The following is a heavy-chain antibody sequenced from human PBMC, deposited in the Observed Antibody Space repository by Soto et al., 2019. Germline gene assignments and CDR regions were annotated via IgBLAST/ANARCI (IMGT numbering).Heavy chain of an antibody. J-gene: IGHJ4*02. V-gene: IGHV1-18*04. CDR1: GYTFRSFG. D-gene: IGHD3-10*01. Sequence: ASVKVSCKTSGYTFRSFGVSCVRQAPGQGLGWMGWISGYNGKTQYAQTLQGRVTMTADTSTSTVYMEVRGLRYDDTAVYFCARGKMIDDYGLGTYDYWGQGTTVTVSS. CDR3: ARGKMIDDYGLGTYDY. CDR2: ISGYNGKT.